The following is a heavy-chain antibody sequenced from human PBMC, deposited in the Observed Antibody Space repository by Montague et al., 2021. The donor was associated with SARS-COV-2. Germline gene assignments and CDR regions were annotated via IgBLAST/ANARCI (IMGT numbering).Heavy chain of an antibody. D-gene: IGHD1-1*01. CDR1: GFTFSSYG. Sequence: SLRLSCAASGFTFSSYGMHWVRQAPGKGLEWVAAIWYDGSNKYYADSVXGRFTISRDNTKNTLYLQMNSLRAEDTAVYYCVRDVVRGYNGNAHGMDVWGQGTTVTVSS. V-gene: IGHV3-33*01. CDR2: IWYDGSNK. CDR3: VRDVVRGYNGNAHGMDV. J-gene: IGHJ6*02.